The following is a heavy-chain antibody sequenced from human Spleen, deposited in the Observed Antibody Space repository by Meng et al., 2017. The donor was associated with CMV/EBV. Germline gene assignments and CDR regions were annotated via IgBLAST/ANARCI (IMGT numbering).Heavy chain of an antibody. CDR3: AKAFSASWYREYYDD. CDR2: ITASGGST. Sequence: GESLKISCAASEFTFSNYAMSWVRQAPGRGLAWVSAITASGGSTYYADSVKGRFTVSRDNSKNTLYLQMSGLRAEDTALYYCAKAFSASWYREYYDDWGQGTLVTVS. V-gene: IGHV3-23*01. D-gene: IGHD6-13*01. CDR1: EFTFSNYA. J-gene: IGHJ4*02.